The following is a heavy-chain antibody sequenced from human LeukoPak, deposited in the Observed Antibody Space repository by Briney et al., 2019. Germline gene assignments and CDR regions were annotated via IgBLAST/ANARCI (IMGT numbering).Heavy chain of an antibody. CDR3: ARDFGYF. D-gene: IGHD3-10*01. J-gene: IGHJ4*02. CDR1: GFTFSNYK. Sequence: SGGSLTLSCAASGFTFSNYKMNWVRQAPGKGLEWVSYISSSGSIIYYSDSVKGRFTISRDNAKNSLYLQMNSLRAEDTAVYYCARDFGYFWGQGTLVTVSS. V-gene: IGHV3-48*03. CDR2: ISSSGSII.